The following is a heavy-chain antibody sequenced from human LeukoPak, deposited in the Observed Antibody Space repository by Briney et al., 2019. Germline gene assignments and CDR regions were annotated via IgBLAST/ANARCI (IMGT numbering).Heavy chain of an antibody. CDR1: GGSISSYY. V-gene: IGHV4-59*01. D-gene: IGHD3-22*01. CDR2: IYYSGST. Sequence: PSETLSVTCTVSGGSISSYYWSWIRQPPGNGLEWIGYIYYSGSTNYNPSLKSRVTISVDTSKNQFSLKLSSVTAADTAVYYCARLFYDSSGYQMGLDYWGQGTLVTVSS. CDR3: ARLFYDSSGYQMGLDY. J-gene: IGHJ4*02.